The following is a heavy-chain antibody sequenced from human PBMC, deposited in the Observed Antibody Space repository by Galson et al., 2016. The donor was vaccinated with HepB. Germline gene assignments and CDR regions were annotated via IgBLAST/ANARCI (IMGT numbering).Heavy chain of an antibody. CDR2: IIPIFGTA. CDR3: ARQGHFVSTMATFYYYGMDV. D-gene: IGHD3-10*01. CDR1: GGTSSSYA. Sequence: VKVSCKASGGTSSSYAISWVRQAPGQGLEWMGGIIPIFGTANYAQKFQGRVTITADKFTSTAYMELSSLRSEDTAVYYCARQGHFVSTMATFYYYGMDVWGQGTTVTVSS. V-gene: IGHV1-69*13. J-gene: IGHJ6*02.